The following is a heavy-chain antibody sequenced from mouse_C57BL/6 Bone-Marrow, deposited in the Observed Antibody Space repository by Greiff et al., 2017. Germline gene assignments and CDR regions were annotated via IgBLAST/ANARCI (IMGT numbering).Heavy chain of an antibody. V-gene: IGHV3-6*01. Sequence: EVQLQQSGPGLVKPSQSLSLTCSVTGYSITSGYYWNWIRQFPGNKLEWMGYISYDGSNNYNPSLKNRISITRDTSKNQFFLKLNSVTTEDTATYYCARRPLYYGKGGYFDYWGQGTTLTVSS. D-gene: IGHD2-1*01. CDR1: GYSITSGYY. J-gene: IGHJ2*01. CDR3: ARRPLYYGKGGYFDY. CDR2: ISYDGSN.